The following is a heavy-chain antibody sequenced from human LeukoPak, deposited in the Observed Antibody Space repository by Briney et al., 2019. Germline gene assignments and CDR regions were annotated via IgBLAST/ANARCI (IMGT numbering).Heavy chain of an antibody. CDR3: ARVGDILTGFDAFDI. J-gene: IGHJ3*02. CDR2: IYYSGST. Sequence: SQTLSLTCTVSGGSISSGDYYWSWIRQPPGKGLEWIGYIYYSGSTYYNPSLKCRVTISVDTSKNQFSLKLSSVTAADTAVYYCARVGDILTGFDAFDIWGQGTMVTVSS. V-gene: IGHV4-30-4*01. CDR1: GGSISSGDYY. D-gene: IGHD3-9*01.